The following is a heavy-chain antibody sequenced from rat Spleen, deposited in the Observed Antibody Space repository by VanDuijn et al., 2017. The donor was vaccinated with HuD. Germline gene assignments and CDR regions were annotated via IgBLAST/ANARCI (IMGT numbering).Heavy chain of an antibody. D-gene: IGHD4-3*01. V-gene: IGHV5-20*01. CDR1: GFTFSDYY. J-gene: IGHJ2*01. CDR2: ITDTGASS. Sequence: EVQLVESGGGLVQPGRSLKLSCVASGFTFSDYYMAWVRQAPTKGLEWVASITDTGASSYYPDSVKGRYTISRDNAKSTLYLQMDRLRSEDMAVYYCAMEGNSGYDYWGQGVMVTVSS. CDR3: AMEGNSGYDY.